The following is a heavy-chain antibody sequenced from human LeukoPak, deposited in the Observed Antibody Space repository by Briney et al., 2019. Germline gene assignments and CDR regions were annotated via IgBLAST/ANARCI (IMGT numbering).Heavy chain of an antibody. CDR3: ARGDWKY. J-gene: IGHJ4*02. D-gene: IGHD1-1*01. CDR1: GFTFSSYA. Sequence: PGGSLRLSCAASGFTFSSYAMHWVRQAPGKGLEWVAVISYDGSNIYYADSVKGRFTIPRDNSKNTLYLQMNSLRAEDTAVYYCARGDWKYWGQGTLVTVSS. CDR2: ISYDGSNI. V-gene: IGHV3-30*04.